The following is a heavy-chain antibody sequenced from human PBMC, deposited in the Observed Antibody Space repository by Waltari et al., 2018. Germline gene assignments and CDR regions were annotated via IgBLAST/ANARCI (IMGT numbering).Heavy chain of an antibody. CDR1: GFIFDDYG. CDR2: INWNSGTI. Sequence: VHLVESGGGLVRPGRSLRLSCAASGFIFDDYGMDGVRQAPGKGLEWVAGINWNSGTIHYADSVKGRVTISRDNAENSLYLQMNSLTTEDTAVYYCTKDMDGATAMAPRLDFWGQGTLVTVSS. J-gene: IGHJ4*02. CDR3: TKDMDGATAMAPRLDF. V-gene: IGHV3-9*01. D-gene: IGHD5-18*01.